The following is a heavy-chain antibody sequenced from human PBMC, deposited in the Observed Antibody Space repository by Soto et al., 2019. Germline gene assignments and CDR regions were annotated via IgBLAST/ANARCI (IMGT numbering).Heavy chain of an antibody. D-gene: IGHD6-19*01. CDR1: GLSITDSEMG. Sequence: QVTLKESGPVLVKPTEPLTLRCTVSGLSITDSEMGVSWIRQPPGQPLEWLAHIDSSGEKSYRTFLKSRIAISKDTSKSQIVLTMTNMDPADTATYYCVRRHLAVAVSPWFDPWGQGIPVTVSS. CDR2: IDSSGEK. CDR3: VRRHLAVAVSPWFDP. J-gene: IGHJ5*02. V-gene: IGHV2-26*01.